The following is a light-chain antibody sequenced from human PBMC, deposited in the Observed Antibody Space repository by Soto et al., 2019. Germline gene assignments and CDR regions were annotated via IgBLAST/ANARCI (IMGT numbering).Light chain of an antibody. CDR1: QTISSW. Sequence: DIQMTQSPSTLSGSFGDRVTITWRASQTISSWLGWYQQKPGKAPKLLIYKASTLKSGVPSRFSGSGYGTEFNLTISSLQTDDFATYYCQHYNSYSEAFGQGTKVDIK. J-gene: IGKJ1*01. V-gene: IGKV1-5*03. CDR3: QHYNSYSEA. CDR2: KAS.